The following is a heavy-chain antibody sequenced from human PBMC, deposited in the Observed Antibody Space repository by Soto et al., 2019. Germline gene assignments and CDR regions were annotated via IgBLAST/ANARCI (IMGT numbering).Heavy chain of an antibody. CDR3: VRTAREGAVAPHWFDR. V-gene: IGHV4-30-4*01. D-gene: IGHD2-21*02. CDR1: GASIRSTDYY. Sequence: SETLSLTCTVSGASIRSTDYYWSWIRQAPGKGLEWIGHVYYTGSTYYNPSLMSRLTISVDTSKNQFSLKLTSVTAAETAVYYCVRTAREGAVAPHWFDRWGQGTQVTVSS. J-gene: IGHJ5*02. CDR2: VYYTGST.